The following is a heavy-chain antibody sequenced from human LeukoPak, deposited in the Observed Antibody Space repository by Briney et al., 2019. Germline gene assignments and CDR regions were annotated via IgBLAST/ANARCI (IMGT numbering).Heavy chain of an antibody. J-gene: IGHJ5*02. Sequence: SETLSLTCTVSGGSISSSNWWSWVRQPPGKGLEWIGEIYHSGSTNYNPSLKSRVTISVDKSKNQFSLKLSSVTAADTAVYYCARDGMYYYGLGRRGWFDHWGQGTLVTVSS. CDR1: GGSISSSNW. V-gene: IGHV4-4*02. CDR3: ARDGMYYYGLGRRGWFDH. CDR2: IYHSGST. D-gene: IGHD3-10*01.